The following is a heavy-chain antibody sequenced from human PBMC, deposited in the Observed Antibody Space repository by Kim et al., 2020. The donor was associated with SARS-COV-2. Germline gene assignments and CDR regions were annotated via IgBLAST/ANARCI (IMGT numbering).Heavy chain of an antibody. J-gene: IGHJ6*03. CDR1: GYTFTSYD. V-gene: IGHV1-8*01. D-gene: IGHD6-6*01. CDR2: MNPNSGNT. CDR3: ARGIEYSSSGEYYYYYYMDV. Sequence: ASVKVSCKASGYTFTSYDINWVRQATGQGLEWMGWMNPNSGNTGYAQKFQGRVTMTRNTSISTAYMELSSLRSEDTAVYYCARGIEYSSSGEYYYYYYMDVWGKGTTVTVSS.